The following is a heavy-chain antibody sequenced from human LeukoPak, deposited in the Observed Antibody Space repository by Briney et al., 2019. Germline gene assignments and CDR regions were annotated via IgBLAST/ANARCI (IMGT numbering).Heavy chain of an antibody. V-gene: IGHV1-8*01. CDR1: GYTFMSYD. J-gene: IGHJ6*03. CDR3: ARALSWTTESYYYMDV. Sequence: GASVKVSCKTSGYTFMSYDINWVRQATGQGLEWMGWMNPNSLNTGYGQRFQGRVTMTMNTSMSTAYTELSSLRSEDTAVYYCARALSWTTESYYYMDVWGKGTTVTVSS. D-gene: IGHD3/OR15-3a*01. CDR2: MNPNSLNT.